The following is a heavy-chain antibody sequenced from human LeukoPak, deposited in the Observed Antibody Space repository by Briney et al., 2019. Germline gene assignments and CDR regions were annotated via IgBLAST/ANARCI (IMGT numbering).Heavy chain of an antibody. CDR3: ASRQPGDYGAFDI. CDR1: GYTFTGYY. D-gene: IGHD4-17*01. J-gene: IGHJ3*02. Sequence: ASVKVSCKASGYTFTGYYMHWVRQAPGQGLEWMGWINPNSGVTKYAQKFQGRVTMTSDTSISTAYMELSRLRSDDTAVYYCASRQPGDYGAFDIWGQGTMVTVSS. CDR2: INPNSGVT. V-gene: IGHV1-2*02.